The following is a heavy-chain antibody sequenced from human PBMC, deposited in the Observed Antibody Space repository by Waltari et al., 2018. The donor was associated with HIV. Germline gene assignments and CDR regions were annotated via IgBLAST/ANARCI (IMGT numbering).Heavy chain of an antibody. CDR1: GGSFSGYY. Sequence: QVQLQQWGAGLLKPSATLSLTCAVYGGSFSGYYWSWIRQPPGKGLEWIGEINNSGSTNYNPSLKSRVTISVDTSKNQFSLKLSSVTAADTAVYYCARSWSGYYRYFDYWGQGTLVTVSS. CDR3: ARSWSGYYRYFDY. J-gene: IGHJ4*02. CDR2: INNSGST. D-gene: IGHD3-3*01. V-gene: IGHV4-34*01.